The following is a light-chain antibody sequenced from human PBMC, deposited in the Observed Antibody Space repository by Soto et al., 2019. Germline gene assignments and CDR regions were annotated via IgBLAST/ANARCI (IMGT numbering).Light chain of an antibody. Sequence: SYELTQLPSVSVAPGQTATITCGGANVGRKSGHWYQQRPGQAPVLVIYDDNDRPSGIPERISGFNSGNTATLTISGVEVGDEADYYCHLWESISNSWVLGGRTKLTVL. J-gene: IGLJ3*02. CDR3: HLWESISNSWV. V-gene: IGLV3-21*02. CDR1: NVGRKS. CDR2: DDN.